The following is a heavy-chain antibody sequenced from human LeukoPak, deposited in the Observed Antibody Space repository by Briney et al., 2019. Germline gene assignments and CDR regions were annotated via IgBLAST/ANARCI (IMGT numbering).Heavy chain of an antibody. CDR2: LSGSGGST. V-gene: IGHV3-23*01. CDR1: GFTFSNYA. CDR3: ASDYYGSN. Sequence: GGSLRLSCAASGFTFSNYAMSWVRQAPGKGLEWVSALSGSGGSTYYADSVKGRFTISRDNAKNSLYLQMNSLRAEDTAVYYCASDYYGSNWGQGTLVTVSS. J-gene: IGHJ4*02. D-gene: IGHD3-10*01.